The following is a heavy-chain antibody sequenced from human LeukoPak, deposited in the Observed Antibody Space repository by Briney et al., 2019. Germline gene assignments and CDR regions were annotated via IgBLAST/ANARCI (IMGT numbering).Heavy chain of an antibody. J-gene: IGHJ4*02. D-gene: IGHD3-3*01. V-gene: IGHV3-30*02. CDR1: GFTFSSYG. Sequence: GGPLRLSCAASGFTFSSYGMHWVRQAPGKGLEWVAFIRYDGSNKYYADSVKGRFTISRDNSKNTLYLQMNSLRAEDTAVYYCAKGEGFLEWFPMYYFDYWGQGTLVTVSS. CDR3: AKGEGFLEWFPMYYFDY. CDR2: IRYDGSNK.